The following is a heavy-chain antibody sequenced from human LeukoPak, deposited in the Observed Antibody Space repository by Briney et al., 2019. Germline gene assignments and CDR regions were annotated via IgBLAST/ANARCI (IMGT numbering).Heavy chain of an antibody. J-gene: IGHJ4*02. CDR3: AREIGGYSYGFSVDY. CDR1: GYTFTGYY. V-gene: IGHV1-2*02. D-gene: IGHD5-18*01. Sequence: GASVKVSCKTSGYTFTGYYMHWVRQAPGQGLEWMGWINPNNGGTNYAQKFQGRVTMTRDTSISTAYMELSRLRSDDTATYYCAREIGGYSYGFSVDYWGQGTLVTVSS. CDR2: INPNNGGT.